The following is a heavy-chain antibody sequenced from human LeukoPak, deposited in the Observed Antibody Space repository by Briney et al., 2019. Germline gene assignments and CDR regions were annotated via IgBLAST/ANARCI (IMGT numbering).Heavy chain of an antibody. J-gene: IGHJ4*02. CDR2: INHSGST. CDR3: ARGPLLYSSGPYDY. Sequence: SETLSLTCAVYGGSFSGYYWSWIRQPPGKGLEWIGEINHSGSTNHNPSLKSRVTISVDTSKNQFSLKLSSVTAADTAVYYCARGPLLYSSGPYDYWGQGTLVTVSS. CDR1: GGSFSGYY. V-gene: IGHV4-34*01. D-gene: IGHD6-19*01.